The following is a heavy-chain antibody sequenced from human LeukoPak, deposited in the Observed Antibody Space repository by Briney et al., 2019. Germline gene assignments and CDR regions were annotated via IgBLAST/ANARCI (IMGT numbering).Heavy chain of an antibody. V-gene: IGHV3-23*01. CDR3: AKGLEMATDFDY. J-gene: IGHJ4*02. CDR1: GFSFSNYG. Sequence: GGSLRLSCAASGFSFSNYGMNWVRQAPGKGLEWVSGITGNGGTTYYADSVKGRFTISRDNSKNTLYLQMNSLRAEDTAVYYCAKGLEMATDFDYWGQGTLVTVSS. D-gene: IGHD5-24*01. CDR2: ITGNGGTT.